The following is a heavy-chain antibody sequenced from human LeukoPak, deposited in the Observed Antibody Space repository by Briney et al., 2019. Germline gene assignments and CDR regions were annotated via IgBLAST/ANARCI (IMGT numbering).Heavy chain of an antibody. CDR3: ARDLEEYQLLFSFDY. CDR2: INAGNGNT. J-gene: IGHJ4*02. Sequence: ASVKVSCKASGYTFTSYATHWVRQAPGQRLEWMGWINAGNGNTKYSQKFQGRVTITRDTSASTAYMELSSLRSEDTAVYYCARDLEEYQLLFSFDYWGQGTLVTVSS. V-gene: IGHV1-3*01. D-gene: IGHD2-2*01. CDR1: GYTFTSYA.